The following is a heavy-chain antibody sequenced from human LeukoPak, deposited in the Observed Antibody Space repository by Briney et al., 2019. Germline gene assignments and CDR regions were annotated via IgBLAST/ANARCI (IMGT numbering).Heavy chain of an antibody. CDR2: IYYSGST. CDR3: ARVVSSGYFPFDY. Sequence: SETLSLTCTVSGGSISSYYWSWIRQPPGKGLEWIGYIYYSGSTNYNPSLKSRVTISVDTSKNQFSLKLSSVTAADTAVYYCARVVSSGYFPFDYWGQGTLVTVSS. J-gene: IGHJ4*02. V-gene: IGHV4-59*08. CDR1: GGSISSYY. D-gene: IGHD3-22*01.